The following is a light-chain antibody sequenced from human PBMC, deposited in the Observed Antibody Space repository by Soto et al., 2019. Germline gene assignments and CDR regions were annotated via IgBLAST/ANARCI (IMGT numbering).Light chain of an antibody. J-gene: IGKJ1*01. CDR2: AAS. CDR1: QSINSW. V-gene: IGKV1-39*01. Sequence: DIPITQSPSTLSASVGGRVTIPFRASQSINSWLAWYQQKPGKAPKLLIYAASSLQSGVPSRFSGSGSGTDFTLTISSLQPEDFATYYCQQSYSTPVTFGQGTKVDIK. CDR3: QQSYSTPVT.